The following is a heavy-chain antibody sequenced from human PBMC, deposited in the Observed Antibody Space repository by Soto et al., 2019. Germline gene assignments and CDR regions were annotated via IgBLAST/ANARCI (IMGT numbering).Heavy chain of an antibody. Sequence: SETLSLTCTVSGGSISSSRYYWGWIRQPPGKGLAWIGSIYYSGSTYYNPSLKSRVTISVDTSKNQFSLKLSSVTAADTAVYYCACIFSGGYGYGFDYYGMDVWGQGTTVT. V-gene: IGHV4-39*01. D-gene: IGHD5-18*01. CDR1: GGSISSSRYY. CDR3: ACIFSGGYGYGFDYYGMDV. CDR2: IYYSGST. J-gene: IGHJ6*02.